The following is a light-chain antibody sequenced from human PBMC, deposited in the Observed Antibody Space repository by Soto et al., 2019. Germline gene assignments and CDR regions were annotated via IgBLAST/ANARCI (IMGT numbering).Light chain of an antibody. Sequence: DIQMTQSPSTLSGSVGDRVTITCRASQTISSWLAWYQQKPGKAPKLLIYKASTLNSGVPSRFSGSGSGTECTLTISSLQPDDFATYYCQHYNSYSAAFGQGTKVELK. CDR3: QHYNSYSAA. CDR1: QTISSW. J-gene: IGKJ1*01. V-gene: IGKV1-5*03. CDR2: KAS.